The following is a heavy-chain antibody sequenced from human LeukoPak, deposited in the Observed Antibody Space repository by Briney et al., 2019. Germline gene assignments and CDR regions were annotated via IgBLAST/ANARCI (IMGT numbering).Heavy chain of an antibody. CDR1: GGSINNYY. V-gene: IGHV4-59*01. CDR3: ASSPKASIAAKPLVY. D-gene: IGHD6-6*01. CDR2: IYYSGST. Sequence: PSETLSLTCTVSGGSINNYYWSWIRQPPGKGLEWIGYIYYSGSTNYNPSLKSRVTISVDTSKNQFSLKLSSVTAADTAVYYCASSPKASIAAKPLVYWGQGTLVTVSS. J-gene: IGHJ4*02.